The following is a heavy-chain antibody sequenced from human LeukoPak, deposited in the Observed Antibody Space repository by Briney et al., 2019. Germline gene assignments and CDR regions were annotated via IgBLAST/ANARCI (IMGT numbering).Heavy chain of an antibody. CDR3: ARLSSSWYHNWFDP. V-gene: IGHV4-59*08. CDR2: IYYSGST. J-gene: IGHJ5*02. D-gene: IGHD6-13*01. CDR1: GGSISSYY. Sequence: SETLSLTCTVSGGSISSYYWSWIRQPPGKGLEWIGYIYYSGSTNYNPSLKSRVTISVDTSKNQFSLKLSSVTAADTAVYYCARLSSSWYHNWFDPWGQGTLVTVSS.